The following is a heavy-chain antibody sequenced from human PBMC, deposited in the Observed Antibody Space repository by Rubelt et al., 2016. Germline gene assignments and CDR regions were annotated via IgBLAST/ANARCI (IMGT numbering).Heavy chain of an antibody. CDR3: ARVEYYYDSSGYSDY. V-gene: IGHV1-18*01. CDR1: GGTFSSYA. Sequence: QVQLVQSGAEVKKPGSSVKVSCKASGGTFSSYAISWVRQAPGQGLEWMGWISAYNGNTNYAQKLQGRVTMTPDTSTSTAYMELRSLRSDDTAVYYCARVEYYYDSSGYSDYWGQGTLVTVSS. D-gene: IGHD3-22*01. J-gene: IGHJ4*02. CDR2: ISAYNGNT.